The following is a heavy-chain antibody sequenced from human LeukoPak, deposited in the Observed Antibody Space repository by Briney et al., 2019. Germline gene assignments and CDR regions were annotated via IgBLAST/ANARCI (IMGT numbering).Heavy chain of an antibody. V-gene: IGHV3-9*03. CDR2: ISWSSGSI. J-gene: IGHJ4*02. CDR1: GFTFDDYA. CDR3: AKDWGLRLGELSSTLFDY. Sequence: GGSLRLSCAASGFTFDDYAMHWVRQAPGKGLEWVSGISWSSGSIGYADSVKGRFTISRDNAKNSLYLQMNSLRAEDMALYYCAKDWGLRLGELSSTLFDYWGKGTLVTVSS. D-gene: IGHD3-16*02.